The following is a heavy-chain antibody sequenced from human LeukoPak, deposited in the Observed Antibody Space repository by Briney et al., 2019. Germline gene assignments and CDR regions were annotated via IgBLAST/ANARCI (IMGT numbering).Heavy chain of an antibody. CDR3: ARAHRWYSGSYCVY. J-gene: IGHJ4*02. D-gene: IGHD1-26*01. Sequence: QAGGSLRLSCAASGFTFSSYGMHWVRQAPGKGLEWVAVISYDGSNKYYADSVKGRFTISRDNSKNTLYLQMNSLRAEDTAVYYCARAHRWYSGSYCVYWGQGTLVTVSS. CDR1: GFTFSSYG. CDR2: ISYDGSNK. V-gene: IGHV3-30*03.